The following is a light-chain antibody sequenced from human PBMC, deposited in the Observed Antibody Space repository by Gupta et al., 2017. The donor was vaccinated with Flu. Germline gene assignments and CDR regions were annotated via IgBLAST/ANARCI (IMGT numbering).Light chain of an antibody. J-gene: IGKJ4*01. Sequence: VTGEQPTSNCKTTNRSLLHSDNKTYLYWYLQKAGQPPQLLIYGVSNRESGVPDRFSGSGSGTDFTLTISRLEAEDVGVYYCMQSNNLPLTFGGGTKLEIK. CDR3: MQSNNLPLT. CDR1: RSLLHSDNKTY. V-gene: IGKV2D-29*01. CDR2: GVS.